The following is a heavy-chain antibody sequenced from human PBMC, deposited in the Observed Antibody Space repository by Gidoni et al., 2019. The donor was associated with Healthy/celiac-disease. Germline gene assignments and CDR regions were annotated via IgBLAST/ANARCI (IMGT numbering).Heavy chain of an antibody. J-gene: IGHJ5*02. CDR3: ARALIGTYYDFWSGYYTGSGLQNWFDP. CDR2: ISAYNGNT. CDR1: GYTFTSYG. Sequence: QVQLVQSGAEVKKPGASVKVSCKASGYTFTSYGISWVRQAPGQGLEWMGWISAYNGNTNYAQKLQGRVTMPTDTSTSTAYMELRSLRSDDTAVYYCARALIGTYYDFWSGYYTGSGLQNWFDPWGQGTLVTVSS. D-gene: IGHD3-3*01. V-gene: IGHV1-18*04.